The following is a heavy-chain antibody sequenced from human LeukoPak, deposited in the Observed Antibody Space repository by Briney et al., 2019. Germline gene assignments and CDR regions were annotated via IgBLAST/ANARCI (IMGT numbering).Heavy chain of an antibody. CDR3: ARDQGSLPVWFYYYMDV. CDR2: ISYDGTNK. D-gene: IGHD3-16*01. Sequence: GGSLRLSCAASGFTFSSYSMNWVRQAPGKGLEWLAVISYDGTNKYYADSVKGRFTISRDNSKNTLYLQMNSLRDEDTAVYYCARDQGSLPVWFYYYMDVWGSGTTVTVSS. CDR1: GFTFSSYS. J-gene: IGHJ6*03. V-gene: IGHV3-30*03.